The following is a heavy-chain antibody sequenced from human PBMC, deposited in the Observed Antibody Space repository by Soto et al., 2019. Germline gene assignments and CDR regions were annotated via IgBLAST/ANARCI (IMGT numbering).Heavy chain of an antibody. Sequence: ASVKVSCKASGYTFTSHGISSVRQAPGQAQEWMGWISAYNGNTNYAQKLQGRVTMTADTSTSTAYMELRSLRSDDTAVYHRPRAKPNYYDSSGYSSWFDPWGQVTPITVSS. D-gene: IGHD3-22*01. CDR3: PRAKPNYYDSSGYSSWFDP. J-gene: IGHJ5*02. CDR1: GYTFTSHG. V-gene: IGHV1-18*04. CDR2: ISAYNGNT.